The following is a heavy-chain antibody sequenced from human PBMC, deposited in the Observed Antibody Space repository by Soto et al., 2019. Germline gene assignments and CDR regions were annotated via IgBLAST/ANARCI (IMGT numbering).Heavy chain of an antibody. Sequence: EVQLVESGGGLVQPGGSLRLSCAASGFTFSSYWMSWVRQAPGKGLEWVANIKQDGSEKYYVDSVKGRFTISRDNAKNSRYLQMNSLRAEDTAVYYCARDSYGDYGGGGAFDIWGQGTMVTVSS. V-gene: IGHV3-7*01. J-gene: IGHJ3*02. CDR1: GFTFSSYW. CDR2: IKQDGSEK. CDR3: ARDSYGDYGGGGAFDI. D-gene: IGHD4-17*01.